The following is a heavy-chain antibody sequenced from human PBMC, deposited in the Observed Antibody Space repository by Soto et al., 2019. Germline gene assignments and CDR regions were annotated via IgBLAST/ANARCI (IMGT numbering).Heavy chain of an antibody. CDR3: ATDYSDGRGFYSGYVDL. CDR2: IIPVFGTT. Sequence: QVQLVQSGAEVQKPGSSVKVSCRSSGGTFGNYAISWVRQAPGQGLEWMGGIIPVFGTTNYARKFQGRVTITADKSTGAAYMELSSLRAEVTAVYYCATDYSDGRGFYSGYVDLWGRGTLVTVSS. CDR1: GGTFGNYA. V-gene: IGHV1-69*06. D-gene: IGHD3-22*01. J-gene: IGHJ2*01.